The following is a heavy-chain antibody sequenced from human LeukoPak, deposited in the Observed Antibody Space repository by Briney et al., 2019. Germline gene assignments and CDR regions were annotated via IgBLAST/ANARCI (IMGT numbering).Heavy chain of an antibody. CDR1: GGSISSYY. V-gene: IGHV4-59*08. CDR2: IYYSGST. J-gene: IGHJ6*03. Sequence: SETLSLTCTVSGGSISSYYWSWIRQPPGKGLEWIGYIYYSGSTNYNPSLKSRVTISVDTSKNQFPLKLSSVTAADTAVYYCARGSKDFWSGYYAGLDYYYMDVWGKGTTVTVSS. CDR3: ARGSKDFWSGYYAGLDYYYMDV. D-gene: IGHD3-3*01.